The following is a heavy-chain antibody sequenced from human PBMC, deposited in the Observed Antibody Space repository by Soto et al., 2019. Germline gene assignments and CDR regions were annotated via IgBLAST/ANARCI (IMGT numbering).Heavy chain of an antibody. J-gene: IGHJ2*01. V-gene: IGHV3-66*01. Sequence: PEKRLEWVSLIQSCGPTYYADSVKGRFTISRDTSENTVHLQMDSLRAEDTAVYYCARDFFFRAGDGIRGTVPVSAFLLNRSSDL. CDR3: ARDFFFRAGDGIRGTVPVSAFLLNRSSDL. CDR2: IQSCGPT. D-gene: IGHD3-3*01.